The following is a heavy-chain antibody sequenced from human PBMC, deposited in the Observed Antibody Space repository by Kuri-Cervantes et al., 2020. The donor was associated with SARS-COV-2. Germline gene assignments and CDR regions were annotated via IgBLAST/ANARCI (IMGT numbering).Heavy chain of an antibody. CDR1: GYTFTSYY. V-gene: IGHV1-46*01. CDR3: ATYCSGGSCYLLSGELDY. Sequence: ASVKVSCKASGYTFTSYYLHWVRQAPGQGLEWMGMLNPSGGATDYARKFQGRVTMTEDTSTDTAYIELSSLRSEDTAVYYCATYCSGGSCYLLSGELDYWGQGTLVTVSS. D-gene: IGHD2-15*01. J-gene: IGHJ4*02. CDR2: LNPSGGAT.